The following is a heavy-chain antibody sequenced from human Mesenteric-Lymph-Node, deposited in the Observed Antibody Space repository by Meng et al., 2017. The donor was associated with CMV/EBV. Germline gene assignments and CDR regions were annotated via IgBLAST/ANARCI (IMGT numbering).Heavy chain of an antibody. CDR1: GGSISSSSYY. CDR2: INHSGST. V-gene: IGHV4-39*07. Sequence: SETLSLTCTVSGGSISSSSYYWGWIRQPPGKGLEWIGEINHSGSTNYNPSLKSRVTISVDTSKNQFSLKLSSVTAADTAVYYCARGLRRRTTHNWFDPWGQGTLVTVSS. J-gene: IGHJ5*02. CDR3: ARGLRRRTTHNWFDP. D-gene: IGHD4-17*01.